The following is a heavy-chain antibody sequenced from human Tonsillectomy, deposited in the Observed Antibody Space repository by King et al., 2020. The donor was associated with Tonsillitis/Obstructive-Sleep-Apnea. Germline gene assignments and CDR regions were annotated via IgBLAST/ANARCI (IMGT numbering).Heavy chain of an antibody. D-gene: IGHD3-10*01. J-gene: IGHJ4*02. CDR2: INPSGGST. Sequence: VQLVQSGAEVKKPGASVKVSCKASGYTFTSYYMHWVRQAPGQGLEWMGIINPSGGSTSYAQKFQGRGTMTRDTSTSTVYMELSSLRAEDTAVYYCASVPLSGSSFDYWGQGTLVTVSS. CDR3: ASVPLSGSSFDY. V-gene: IGHV1-46*01. CDR1: GYTFTSYY.